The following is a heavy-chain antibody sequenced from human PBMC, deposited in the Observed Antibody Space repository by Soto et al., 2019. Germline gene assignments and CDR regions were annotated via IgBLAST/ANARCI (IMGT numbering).Heavy chain of an antibody. CDR1: GYNFTSYG. CDR2: ISAYNGNT. D-gene: IGHD6-19*01. CDR3: ARPASGMMYSSGLYGY. Sequence: ASVKVSCKASGYNFTSYGISWVRQAPGQGLEWMGWISAYNGNTNYAQKLQGRVTMTTDTSTSTAYMELRSLRSDDTAVYYCARPASGMMYSSGLYGYWGQGTLVTVSS. V-gene: IGHV1-18*01. J-gene: IGHJ4*02.